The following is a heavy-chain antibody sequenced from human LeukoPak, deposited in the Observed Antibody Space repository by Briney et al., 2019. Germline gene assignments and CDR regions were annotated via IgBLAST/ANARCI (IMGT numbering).Heavy chain of an antibody. CDR1: GGSISSYY. CDR3: ARGTTRYSSSPWFDP. D-gene: IGHD6-6*01. CDR2: IYYSGST. J-gene: IGHJ5*02. Sequence: SETLSLTCTVYGGSISSYYWSWIRQPPGKGLEWIGYIYYSGSTNYNPSLKSRVTISVDTSKNQFSLKLSSVTAADTAVYYCARGTTRYSSSPWFDPWGQGTLVTVSS. V-gene: IGHV4-59*01.